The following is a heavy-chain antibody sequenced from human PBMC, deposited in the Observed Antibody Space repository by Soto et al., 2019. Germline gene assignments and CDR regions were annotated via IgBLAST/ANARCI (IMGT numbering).Heavy chain of an antibody. CDR1: GGYIIRGYYY. CDR2: IYYSGST. CDR3: ARDLGGYLHY. J-gene: IGHJ4*02. V-gene: IGHV4-30-4*01. Sequence: ALSLTCTGSGGYIIRGYYYWIWIRQPPGKGLEWIGYIYYSGSTYYNPSLKSRVTISVDTSKNQFSLKLSSVTAADTAVYYCARDLGGYLHYWGQGNRVTVSA. D-gene: IGHD3-22*01.